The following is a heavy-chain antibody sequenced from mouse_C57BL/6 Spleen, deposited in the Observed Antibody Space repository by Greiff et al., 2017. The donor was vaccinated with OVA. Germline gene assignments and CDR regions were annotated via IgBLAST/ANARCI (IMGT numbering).Heavy chain of an antibody. V-gene: IGHV1-15*01. Sequence: QVQLQQSGAELVRPGASVTLSCKASGYTFTDYEMHWVKQTPVHGLEWIGAIDPETGGTAYNQKFKGKAILTADKSSSTAYMELRSLTSEDSAVYYCTREGSSYGYFDVWAQGPRSPSPQ. D-gene: IGHD1-1*01. CDR1: GYTFTDYE. CDR3: TREGSSYGYFDV. CDR2: IDPETGGT. J-gene: IGHJ1*03.